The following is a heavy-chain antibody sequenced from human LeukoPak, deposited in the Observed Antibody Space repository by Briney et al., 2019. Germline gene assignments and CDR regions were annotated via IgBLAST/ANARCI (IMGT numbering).Heavy chain of an antibody. D-gene: IGHD3-22*01. CDR1: GFAFSSYA. J-gene: IGHJ4*02. Sequence: GASLRLSCAASGFAFSSYAMSWVRQAPGKGLEWVSGISGSGGSTYYAVSVQGRFTTSRDKSKNTLYLQMNSLRAEDTAVYYCAKGHYYDSSGYSIDYWGQGTLVTVSS. CDR3: AKGHYYDSSGYSIDY. V-gene: IGHV3-23*01. CDR2: ISGSGGST.